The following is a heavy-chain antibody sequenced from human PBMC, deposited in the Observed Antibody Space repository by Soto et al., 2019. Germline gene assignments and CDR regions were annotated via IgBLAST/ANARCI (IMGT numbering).Heavy chain of an antibody. Sequence: ASVKVSCKASGYTFTSYAMHWVRQAPGQRLEWMGWINAGNGNTKYSQKFQGRVTITRETSASTAYMELSSLRSEDTAVYYCARDAWVRSWARLGTPRYYYGMDVWGQVTTVTVSS. CDR2: INAGNGNT. V-gene: IGHV1-3*01. J-gene: IGHJ6*02. D-gene: IGHD7-27*01. CDR3: ARDAWVRSWARLGTPRYYYGMDV. CDR1: GYTFTSYA.